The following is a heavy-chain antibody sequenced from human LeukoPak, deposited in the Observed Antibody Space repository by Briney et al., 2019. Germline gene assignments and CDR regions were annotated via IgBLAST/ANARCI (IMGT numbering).Heavy chain of an antibody. J-gene: IGHJ4*02. CDR2: VHLDGGT. CDR3: AREGGFYRPLDY. CDR1: GGSVINTNW. Sequence: SSETLSLTCGVSGGSVINTNWWTRVRQPPGTGLDGCGEVHLDGGTNYNPSLESRLTMSVDVSENQVSLKLTSVTAADTAVYYCAREGGFYRPLDYSGQGTLVTVSS. V-gene: IGHV4-4*02. D-gene: IGHD3-3*01.